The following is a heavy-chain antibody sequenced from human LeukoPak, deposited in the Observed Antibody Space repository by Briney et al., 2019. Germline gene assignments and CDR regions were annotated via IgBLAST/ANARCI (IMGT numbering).Heavy chain of an antibody. J-gene: IGHJ3*02. CDR2: INPNSGGT. CDR1: GYTFTGYH. Sequence: ASVKVSCKASGYTFTGYHMHWVRQAPGQGLEWMGWINPNSGGTNYAQKFQGRVTMTRDTSISTAYMELSRLRSDDTAVYYCARNLGYCSSTSCPDAFDIWGQGTMVTVSS. D-gene: IGHD2-2*01. V-gene: IGHV1-2*02. CDR3: ARNLGYCSSTSCPDAFDI.